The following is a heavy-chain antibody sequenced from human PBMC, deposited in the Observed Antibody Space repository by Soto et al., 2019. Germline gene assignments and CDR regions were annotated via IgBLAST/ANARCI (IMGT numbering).Heavy chain of an antibody. CDR1: GFTFSSYG. Sequence: GGSLRLSCAASGFTFSSYGMHWVRQAPGKGLEWVAVIWYDGSNKYYADSVKGRFTISRDNSKNTLYLQMNSLRAEDTAVYYCARDSPRYCSGGSCYLDYWGQGTLVTVSS. CDR3: ARDSPRYCSGGSCYLDY. D-gene: IGHD2-15*01. V-gene: IGHV3-33*01. J-gene: IGHJ4*02. CDR2: IWYDGSNK.